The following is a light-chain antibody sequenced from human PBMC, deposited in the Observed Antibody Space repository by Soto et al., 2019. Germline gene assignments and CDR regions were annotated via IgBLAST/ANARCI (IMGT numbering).Light chain of an antibody. CDR3: QQSYSTPPT. Sequence: DLQMTQSPSSLSASVGDRVTITCRASQSISRYLNWYQQRVGKAPKLLIYATSSLQSGVPSRFSGSGSGTDFTLTISSLQPEDFATYYCQQSYSTPPTFGQGTKLEIK. J-gene: IGKJ2*01. CDR1: QSISRY. CDR2: ATS. V-gene: IGKV1-39*01.